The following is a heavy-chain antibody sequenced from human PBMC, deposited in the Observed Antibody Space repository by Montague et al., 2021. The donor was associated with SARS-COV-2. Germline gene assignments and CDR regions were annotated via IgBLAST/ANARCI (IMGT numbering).Heavy chain of an antibody. CDR3: ARDRVDRYSGSRTAYGMDV. CDR2: IYTSGST. Sequence: TLSLTCTVSGGSISSGSYYWSWIRQPAGKGLEWIGRIYTSGSTNYNPSLKSRVTISVDTSKNQFSLKLSSVTAADTAVYYCARDRVDRYSGSRTAYGMDVWGQGTTVTVPS. D-gene: IGHD1-26*01. V-gene: IGHV4-61*02. CDR1: GGSISSGSYY. J-gene: IGHJ6*02.